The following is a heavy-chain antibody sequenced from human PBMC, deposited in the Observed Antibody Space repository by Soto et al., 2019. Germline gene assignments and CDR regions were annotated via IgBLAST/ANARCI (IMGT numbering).Heavy chain of an antibody. Sequence: LRLSCAASGFIFRTYAMNWVRQAPGKGLEWVSAISSSGDSTYYAESVRGRFTISRDNSINTLYLHMRSLRPEDTAVYYCAHPRGYGVFDAVDIWGQGTMVTVSS. D-gene: IGHD4-17*01. J-gene: IGHJ3*02. CDR3: AHPRGYGVFDAVDI. CDR1: GFIFRTYA. V-gene: IGHV3-23*01. CDR2: ISSSGDST.